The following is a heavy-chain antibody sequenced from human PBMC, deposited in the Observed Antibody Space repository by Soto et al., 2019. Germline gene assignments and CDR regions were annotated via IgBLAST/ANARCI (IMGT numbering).Heavy chain of an antibody. D-gene: IGHD2-21*02. V-gene: IGHV3-21*01. CDR1: GFTFSSYS. J-gene: IGHJ4*02. CDR3: ARGGPVVTAIMYYFDY. Sequence: GGSLRLSCAASGFTFSSYSMNWVRQAPGKGLEWVSSISSSSSYIYYADSVKGRFTISRDNAKNSLYLQMNSLRAEDTAVYYCARGGPVVTAIMYYFDYWGQGTLVTVSS. CDR2: ISSSSSYI.